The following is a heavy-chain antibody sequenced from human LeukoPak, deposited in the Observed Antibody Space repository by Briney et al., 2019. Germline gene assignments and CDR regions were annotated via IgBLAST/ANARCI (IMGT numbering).Heavy chain of an antibody. CDR2: IYYSGST. V-gene: IGHV4-59*13. CDR1: GGSTSSYY. J-gene: IGHJ4*02. Sequence: SETLSLTCTVSGGSTSSYYWSWIRQPPGKGLEWIGYIYYSGSTNSNPSLKSRVTISVDTSKNQFSLKLSSVTAADTAVYYCARNERAGTYYFDYWGQGTLVTVSS. D-gene: IGHD1-1*01. CDR3: ARNERAGTYYFDY.